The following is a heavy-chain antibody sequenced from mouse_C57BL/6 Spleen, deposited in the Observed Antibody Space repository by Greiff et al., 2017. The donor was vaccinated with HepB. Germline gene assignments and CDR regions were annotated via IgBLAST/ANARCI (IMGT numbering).Heavy chain of an antibody. D-gene: IGHD2-5*01. V-gene: IGHV1-76*01. CDR3: ARVYYSNYYAMDY. J-gene: IGHJ4*01. CDR2: IYPGSGNT. Sequence: VQLQQSGAELVRPGASVKLSCKASGYTFTDYYINWVKQRPGQGLEWIARIYPGSGNTYYNEKFKGKATLTAEKSSSTAYMQLSSLTSEDSAVYFCARVYYSNYYAMDYWGQGTSVTVAS. CDR1: GYTFTDYY.